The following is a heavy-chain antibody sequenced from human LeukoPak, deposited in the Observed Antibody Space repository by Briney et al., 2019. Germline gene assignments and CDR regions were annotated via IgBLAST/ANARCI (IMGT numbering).Heavy chain of an antibody. CDR3: TRAAYDSSLYFDY. J-gene: IGHJ4*02. D-gene: IGHD3-22*01. V-gene: IGHV3-49*04. CDR1: GFTFGDYA. CDR2: IRSKAYGGTT. Sequence: PGRSLRLSCTASGFTFGDYAMSWVRQAPGKGLEWVGFIRSKAYGGTTEYAASVKGRFTISREDSKIIAYLQMNSLKTEDTAAYYCTRAAYDSSLYFDYWGQGTLVTVSS.